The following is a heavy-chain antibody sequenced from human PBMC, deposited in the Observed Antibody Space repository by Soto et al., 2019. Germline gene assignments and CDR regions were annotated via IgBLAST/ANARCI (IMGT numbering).Heavy chain of an antibody. J-gene: IGHJ5*02. V-gene: IGHV1-69*06. CDR3: ARDLRDDPTPGWFDP. CDR1: GGTFSSYA. CDR2: IIPIFGTA. Sequence: GASVKVSCKASGGTFSSYAISWVRQAPGQGLEWMGGIIPIFGTANYEQKFQGRVTITADKSTSKAYMELSSLRSEDTAVYYCARDLRDDPTPGWFDPWGQGTLVTVSS.